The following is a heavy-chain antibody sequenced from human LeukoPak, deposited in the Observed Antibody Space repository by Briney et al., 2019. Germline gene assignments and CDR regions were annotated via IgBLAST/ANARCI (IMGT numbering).Heavy chain of an antibody. CDR3: ARGAQYFDY. J-gene: IGHJ4*02. V-gene: IGHV3-7*05. CDR2: IKQDGSNK. Sequence: GGSLRLSCAASGFTFSYYWMTWVRQAPGKGLEWVANIKQDGSNKYYVDSVKGRFTISRDNAKNSLYLQMNSLRAEDTAVYYCARGAQYFDYWGQRALVTVSS. CDR1: GFTFSYYW.